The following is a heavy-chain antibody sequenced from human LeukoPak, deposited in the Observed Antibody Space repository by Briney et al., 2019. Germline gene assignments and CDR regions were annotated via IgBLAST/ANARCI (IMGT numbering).Heavy chain of an antibody. J-gene: IGHJ6*02. CDR1: GFTFSTYA. Sequence: PGGSLRLSCAASGFTFSTYAMSWVRLAPGKGLEWVSGISGSGGSTYYADSVKGRFTSSRDNSNNTLYVQMNSLRVEDTAVYYCAKSGGLSGSGRLAMDVWGQGITVTVSS. CDR3: AKSGGLSGSGRLAMDV. CDR2: ISGSGGST. D-gene: IGHD3-10*01. V-gene: IGHV3-23*01.